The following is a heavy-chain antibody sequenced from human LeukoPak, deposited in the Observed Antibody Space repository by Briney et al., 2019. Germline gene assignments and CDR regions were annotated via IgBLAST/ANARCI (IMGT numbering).Heavy chain of an antibody. Sequence: GGSLRLSCAASGFTFSSYSMNWVRQAPGKGLEGVSSISSSSSYIYYADSVKGRFAISRDNDKHSLYLQIDRVRAQDTALYHCARASLDYYDSSGYSPRYFDLWGRGTLVTVSS. V-gene: IGHV3-21*04. CDR3: ARASLDYYDSSGYSPRYFDL. D-gene: IGHD3-22*01. CDR1: GFTFSSYS. CDR2: ISSSSSYI. J-gene: IGHJ2*01.